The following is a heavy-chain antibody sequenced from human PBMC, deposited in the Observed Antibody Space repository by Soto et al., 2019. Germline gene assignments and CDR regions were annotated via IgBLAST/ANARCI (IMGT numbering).Heavy chain of an antibody. J-gene: IGHJ5*02. CDR3: ARVHPYDYCANSGWLDP. D-gene: IGHD4-17*01. Sequence: QVQLQESGPGLLQPSQTLSLTCTVSGDSISRGGYYWSWIRQHPGKGLEWIGYICYSGTTYYNPSLQGRISISLYTSENYISLSLTTVTAADTAVYYWARVHPYDYCANSGWLDPWGQGTLVTVSS. CDR1: GDSISRGGYY. CDR2: ICYSGTT. V-gene: IGHV4-31*03.